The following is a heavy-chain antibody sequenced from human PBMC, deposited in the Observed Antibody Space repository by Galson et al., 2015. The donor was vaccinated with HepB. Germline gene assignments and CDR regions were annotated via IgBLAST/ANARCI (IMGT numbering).Heavy chain of an antibody. CDR2: ISFSGTT. J-gene: IGHJ4*02. Sequence: PPGKGLEWIGHISFSGTTNYNPSLKSRVTISVDTAKNQFSLKLTSVTAADTAVYYCARVLTGLDYWGQGAPVTVSS. V-gene: IGHV4-59*08. D-gene: IGHD3-9*01. CDR3: ARVLTGLDY.